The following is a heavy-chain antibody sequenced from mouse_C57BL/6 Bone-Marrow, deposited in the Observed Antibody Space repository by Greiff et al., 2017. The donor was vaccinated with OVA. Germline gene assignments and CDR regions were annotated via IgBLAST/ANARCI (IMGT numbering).Heavy chain of an antibody. CDR1: GYSITSGYY. D-gene: IGHD2-12*01. CDR2: ISYDGSN. J-gene: IGHJ2*01. V-gene: IGHV3-6*01. CDR3: AALRRRVDY. Sequence: EVKLMESGPGLVKPSQSLSLTCSVTGYSITSGYYWNWIRQFPGNKLEWMGYISYDGSNNYNPSLKNRISITRDTSKNQFFLKLNSVTTEDTATYYCAALRRRVDYWGQGTTLTVSS.